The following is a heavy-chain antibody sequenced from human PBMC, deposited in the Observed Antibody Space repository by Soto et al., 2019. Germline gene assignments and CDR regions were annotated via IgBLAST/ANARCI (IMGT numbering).Heavy chain of an antibody. CDR1: GFMFSAYW. CDR2: IKQDGSEK. V-gene: IGHV3-7*01. Sequence: EVQLVESGGGLVQPGGSLRLSCTASGFMFSAYWMSWVRQAPGKGLEWVANIKQDGSEKYYVDSLKGRFTISRVNAANSLSLQMDSLRPEDTAVYYCVRDFDVGGRGTLVTVSS. J-gene: IGHJ2*01. CDR3: VRDFDV.